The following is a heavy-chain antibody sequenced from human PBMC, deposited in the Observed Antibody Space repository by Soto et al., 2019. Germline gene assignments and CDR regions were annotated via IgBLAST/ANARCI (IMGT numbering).Heavy chain of an antibody. D-gene: IGHD1-26*01. CDR3: ARGLSGSQPDDAFDI. CDR2: IGTAGDT. J-gene: IGHJ3*02. V-gene: IGHV3-13*01. CDR1: VFTFSSYD. Sequence: GGSLRLSCAASVFTFSSYDMHWVRQATGKGLDWVSAIGTAGDTYYPGSVKGRFTISRENAKNSLYLQMNSLRAGDTAVYYCARGLSGSQPDDAFDIWGQGTMVTVSS.